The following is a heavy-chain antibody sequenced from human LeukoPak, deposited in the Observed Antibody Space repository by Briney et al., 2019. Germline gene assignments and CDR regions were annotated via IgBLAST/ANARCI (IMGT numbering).Heavy chain of an antibody. CDR2: IKQDGSEK. J-gene: IGHJ3*02. CDR1: GFTFSSYW. V-gene: IGHV3-7*01. D-gene: IGHD3-3*01. Sequence: GGSLRLSCAASGFTFSSYWMSWARQAPGKGLEWVANIKQDGSEKYYVDSVKGRFTISRDNAKNSLYLQMNSLRAEDTAVYYCASSPRPYYDFWSGYGAFDIWGQGTMVTVSS. CDR3: ASSPRPYYDFWSGYGAFDI.